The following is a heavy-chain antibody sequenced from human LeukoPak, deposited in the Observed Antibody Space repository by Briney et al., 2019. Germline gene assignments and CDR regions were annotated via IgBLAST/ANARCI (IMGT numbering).Heavy chain of an antibody. J-gene: IGHJ6*03. CDR1: GGSISSSSHF. CDR2: IHNSGTT. Sequence: PSETLSLTCSVSGGSISSSSHFWGWIRLPPGKGLEWIGSIHNSGTTHYNPTLKSRVTISVDTSTNHFSLRLRSVTAADTAIYYCARDGRGSRWGLLFGANYYYYMDVWGKGTTVAVSS. CDR3: ARDGRGSRWGLLFGANYYYYMDV. D-gene: IGHD2-15*01. V-gene: IGHV4-39*07.